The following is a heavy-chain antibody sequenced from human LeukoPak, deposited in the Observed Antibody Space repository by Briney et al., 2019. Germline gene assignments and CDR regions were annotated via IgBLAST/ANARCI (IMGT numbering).Heavy chain of an antibody. D-gene: IGHD5-18*01. Sequence: PGGSLRLSCAASGFTFDDYGMSWVRQAPGKGLEWVSGINWNGGSTGYADSVKGRFTISRDNAKNSLYLQMNSLRAEDTALYYCARATHTAMGRRSFGPWGQGTLVTVSS. CDR2: INWNGGST. CDR3: ARATHTAMGRRSFGP. V-gene: IGHV3-20*04. J-gene: IGHJ5*02. CDR1: GFTFDDYG.